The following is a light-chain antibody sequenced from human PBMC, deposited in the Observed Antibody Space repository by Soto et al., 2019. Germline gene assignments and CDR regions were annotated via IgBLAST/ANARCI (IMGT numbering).Light chain of an antibody. CDR3: AAWDDSLNGL. J-gene: IGLJ2*01. Sequence: QSVLTQPPSASGTPGQRVTIPCSGSSSNIGSNTVNWYQQLPGTAPKLLIYSNNQRPSGFPDRFSGSKSGTSASLAISGLQSEDEADYYCAAWDDSLNGLFGGGTKLTVL. CDR2: SNN. CDR1: SSNIGSNT. V-gene: IGLV1-44*01.